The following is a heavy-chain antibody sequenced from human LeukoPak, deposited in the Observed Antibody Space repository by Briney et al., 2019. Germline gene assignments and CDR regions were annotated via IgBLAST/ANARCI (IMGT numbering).Heavy chain of an antibody. CDR3: ARSRIAAAGTHYFDY. CDR2: IIPILGIA. V-gene: IGHV1-69*04. D-gene: IGHD6-13*01. CDR1: GGTFSSYA. Sequence: SVKVSCKASGGTFSSYAISWVRQAPGQGLEWMGRIIPILGIANYAQKFQGRVTITADKSTSTAYMELSSLRSEDTAVYYCARSRIAAAGTHYFDYWGQGTLVTVSS. J-gene: IGHJ4*02.